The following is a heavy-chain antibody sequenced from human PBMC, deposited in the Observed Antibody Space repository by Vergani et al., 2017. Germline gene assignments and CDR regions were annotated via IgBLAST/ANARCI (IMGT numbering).Heavy chain of an antibody. CDR3: ASPFRYGGDAFDI. Sequence: QVQLVESGGGVVQPGRSLRLSSAASGFTFSSYAMHWVRQAPGKGLEWVAVISYDGSNKYYADSVKGRFTISRDNSKNTLYLQMNSLRAEDTAVYYCASPFRYGGDAFDILGQGTMVTVSS. J-gene: IGHJ3*02. D-gene: IGHD4-23*01. CDR1: GFTFSSYA. CDR2: ISYDGSNK. V-gene: IGHV3-30-3*01.